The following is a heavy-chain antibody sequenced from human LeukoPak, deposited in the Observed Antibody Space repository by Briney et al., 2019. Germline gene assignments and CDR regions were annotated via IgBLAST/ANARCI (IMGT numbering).Heavy chain of an antibody. CDR3: ARHSRPVEMATITGGTGAFDI. J-gene: IGHJ3*02. Sequence: GGSLRLSCAASGFTFSSYAMHWVRQAPGKGLEWVAVISYDGSNKYYADSVKGRFTISRDNSKNTLYLQMNSLRAEDTAVYYCARHSRPVEMATITGGTGAFDIWGQGTMVTVSS. V-gene: IGHV3-30*04. CDR1: GFTFSSYA. CDR2: ISYDGSNK. D-gene: IGHD5-24*01.